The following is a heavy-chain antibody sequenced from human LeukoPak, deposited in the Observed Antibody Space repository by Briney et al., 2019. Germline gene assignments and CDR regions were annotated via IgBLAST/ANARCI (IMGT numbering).Heavy chain of an antibody. CDR3: ARDMSTVTTWNNWFDP. J-gene: IGHJ5*02. V-gene: IGHV4-39*07. CDR1: GGSISSSSYY. D-gene: IGHD4-17*01. Sequence: SETLSLTCTVSGGSISSSSYYWGWIRQPPGKGLEWIGSIYYSGSTYYNPSLKSRVTISVDTSKNQFSLKLSSVTAADTAVYYCARDMSTVTTWNNWFDPWGQGTLVTVSS. CDR2: IYYSGST.